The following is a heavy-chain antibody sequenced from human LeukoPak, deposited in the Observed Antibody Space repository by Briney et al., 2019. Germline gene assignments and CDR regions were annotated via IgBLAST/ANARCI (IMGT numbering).Heavy chain of an antibody. CDR1: GFTFSNYN. D-gene: IGHD6-13*01. CDR3: ARTTESHSWRTRYYSYYMDV. V-gene: IGHV3-21*01. Sequence: GGSLRLSCADSGFTFSNYNMNWVRQAPGKAMEWVSSITSSGTYTFYADSVKGRFTISRDNAKKSLYLQMNSLRAEDTAVYYCARTTESHSWRTRYYSYYMDVWGKGATVTVSS. CDR2: ITSSGTYT. J-gene: IGHJ6*03.